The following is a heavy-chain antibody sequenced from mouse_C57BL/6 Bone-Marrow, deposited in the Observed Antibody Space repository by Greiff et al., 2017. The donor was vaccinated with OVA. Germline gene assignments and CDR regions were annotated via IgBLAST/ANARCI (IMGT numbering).Heavy chain of an antibody. J-gene: IGHJ1*03. CDR3: ARDYDNNYWYFDV. Sequence: EVKVVESEGGLVQPGSSMKLSCTASGFTFSDYYMAWVRQVPEKGLEWVANINYDGSSTYYLDSLKSRFIISRDNAKNILYLQMSSLKSEDTATYYCARDYDNNYWYFDVWGTGTTVTVSS. CDR2: INYDGSST. D-gene: IGHD2-3*01. CDR1: GFTFSDYY. V-gene: IGHV5-16*01.